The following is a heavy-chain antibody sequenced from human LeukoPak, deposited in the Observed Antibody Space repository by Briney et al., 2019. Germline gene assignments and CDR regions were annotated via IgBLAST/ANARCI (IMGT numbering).Heavy chain of an antibody. CDR1: GITFSSYA. J-gene: IGHJ4*02. CDR3: AREMTTVVGKNFDY. CDR2: ISYDGSNI. D-gene: IGHD4-23*01. Sequence: PGGSLRLSCAASGITFSSYAMHWVRQAPGKGLEWVAVISYDGSNIFYADSVKGRFTISRDNSKNTLCLQMNSLRVEDTALYYCAREMTTVVGKNFDYWGQGTLVTVSS. V-gene: IGHV3-30-3*01.